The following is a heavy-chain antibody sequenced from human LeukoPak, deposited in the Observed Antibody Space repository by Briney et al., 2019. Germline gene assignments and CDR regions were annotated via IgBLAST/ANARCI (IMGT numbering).Heavy chain of an antibody. Sequence: SGGSLRLSCAASGFTFSSYSMNWVRQAPGKGLEWVSSISSSSSYIYYADSVKGRSTISRDNAKNSLYLQMNSLRAEDTAVYYCARAQYYYGSGSYYNVQFYDYWGQGTLVTVSS. CDR3: ARAQYYYGSGSYYNVQFYDY. CDR2: ISSSSSYI. D-gene: IGHD3-10*01. V-gene: IGHV3-21*01. J-gene: IGHJ4*02. CDR1: GFTFSSYS.